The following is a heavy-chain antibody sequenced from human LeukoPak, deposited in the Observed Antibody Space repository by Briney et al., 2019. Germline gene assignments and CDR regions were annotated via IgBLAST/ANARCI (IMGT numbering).Heavy chain of an antibody. V-gene: IGHV3-23*01. Sequence: GGSLRLSCAASGFTFSSYAMSWVRQAPGKGLEWVSAISGSGGSTYYADSVKGRFTISGDNAKNTLYLQMNSLSIEDTAVYYCASGYSSDYGGNVYWGRGTLVTVSS. CDR1: GFTFSSYA. D-gene: IGHD4-23*01. CDR2: ISGSGGST. J-gene: IGHJ4*02. CDR3: ASGYSSDYGGNVY.